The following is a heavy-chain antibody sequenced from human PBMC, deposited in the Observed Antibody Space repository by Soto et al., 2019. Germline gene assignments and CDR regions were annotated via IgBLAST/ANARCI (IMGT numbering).Heavy chain of an antibody. CDR3: ARGSHVSSGYQDY. CDR2: ISYDGSNK. CDR1: GFTFSSYA. D-gene: IGHD3-22*01. Sequence: PGGSLRLSCAASGFTFSSYAMHWVRQAPGKGLEWVAVISYDGSNKYYADSVKGRFTISRDNSKNTLYLQMNSLRAEDTAVYYCARGSHVSSGYQDYWGQGTLVTVSS. J-gene: IGHJ4*02. V-gene: IGHV3-30-3*01.